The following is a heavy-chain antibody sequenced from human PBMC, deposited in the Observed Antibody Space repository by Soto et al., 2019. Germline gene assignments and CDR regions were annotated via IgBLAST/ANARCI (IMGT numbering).Heavy chain of an antibody. V-gene: IGHV3-73*01. CDR1: GFTFSGSA. CDR3: TTLGYCSSTSCRLGGMDV. Sequence: GGSLRLSCAASGFTFSGSAMHWVRQASGKGLEWVGRIRSKANSYATAYAASVKGRFTISRDDSKNTAYLQMNSLKTEDTAVYYCTTLGYCSSTSCRLGGMDVWGQGTTVTVSS. J-gene: IGHJ6*02. D-gene: IGHD2-2*01. CDR2: IRSKANSYAT.